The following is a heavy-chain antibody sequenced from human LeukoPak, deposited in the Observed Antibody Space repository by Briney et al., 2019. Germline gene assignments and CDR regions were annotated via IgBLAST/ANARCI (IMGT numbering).Heavy chain of an antibody. CDR1: GFTFSSYA. V-gene: IGHV3-21*01. CDR2: ISSSSSYI. Sequence: GGSLRLSCAASGFTFSSYAMSWVRQAPGKGLEWVSSISSSSSYIYYADSVKGRFTISRDNAKNSLYLQMNSLRAEDTAVYYCARSMDYGDYALLYWGQGTLVTVSS. J-gene: IGHJ4*02. D-gene: IGHD4-17*01. CDR3: ARSMDYGDYALLY.